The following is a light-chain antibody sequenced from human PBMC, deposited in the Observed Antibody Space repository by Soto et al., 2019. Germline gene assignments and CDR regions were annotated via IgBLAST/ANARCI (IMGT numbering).Light chain of an antibody. CDR2: AAS. CDR1: QGLSSW. V-gene: IGKV1D-12*01. CDR3: QQSFSTPQT. Sequence: DIQLTQSPSSISASVGDRVTITCRASQGLSSWLAWYQQRPGKAPKLLIYAASNLQSGVPSRFSGSGSGTEFTLTIGSLQPEDFATYYCQQSFSTPQTFGGGTKVDIK. J-gene: IGKJ4*01.